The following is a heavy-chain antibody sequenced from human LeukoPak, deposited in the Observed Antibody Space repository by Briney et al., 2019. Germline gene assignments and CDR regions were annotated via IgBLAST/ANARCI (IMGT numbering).Heavy chain of an antibody. CDR2: ISGSGRTI. CDR3: AREVRYYFDY. D-gene: IGHD2-21*01. V-gene: IGHV3-11*01. CDR1: GFTFSDYY. J-gene: IGHJ4*02. Sequence: GGSLRFSCAASGFTFSDYYMSWIRQAPGQGLEWVSYISGSGRTIYYADSVKGRFTTSRDNAKNSLYLQMNSLRAEDTAVYYCAREVRYYFDYWGQGTLVTVSS.